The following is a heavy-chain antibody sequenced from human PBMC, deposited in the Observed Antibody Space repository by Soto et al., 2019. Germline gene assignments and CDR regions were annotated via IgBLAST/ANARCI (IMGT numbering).Heavy chain of an antibody. V-gene: IGHV5-51*01. Sequence: PGESLKISCSVSTYIFANYWIGWVRQMPGKGLEWMGIIYGVDSDTKYSPSFRGQVTISADKSILTAYLQWRSLKASDTAIYYCASLSRLGPQSAFDYWGRGTLVTVSS. CDR2: IYGVDSDT. CDR1: TYIFANYW. D-gene: IGHD1-26*01. J-gene: IGHJ4*02. CDR3: ASLSRLGPQSAFDY.